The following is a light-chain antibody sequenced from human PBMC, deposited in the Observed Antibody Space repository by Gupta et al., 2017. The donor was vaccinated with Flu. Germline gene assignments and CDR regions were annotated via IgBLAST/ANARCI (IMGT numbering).Light chain of an antibody. CDR2: AAS. CDR1: ESVRSY. J-gene: IGKJ4*01. V-gene: IGKV1-8*01. CDR3: QQYYSYPFT. Sequence: GDRVTITCRASESVRSYLAWYQQRPGKAPNLLIYAASTLQSGVPSTFSGSGSGTDFTLTISRLQPEDFATYYCQQYYSYPFTFGGGTKVEIK.